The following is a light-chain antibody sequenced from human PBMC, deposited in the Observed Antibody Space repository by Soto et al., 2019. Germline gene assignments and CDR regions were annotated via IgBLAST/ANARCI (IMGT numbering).Light chain of an antibody. V-gene: IGKV3-11*01. CDR1: QSVTSF. Sequence: EIVLTPSPATLSLSPGERATLSCRASQSVTSFLAWYQQKPGQAPRLLIYDASNRAAGIPARFSGSGSGTDFTLTISNVEPEDFAFYYCQQRTNWQIAFGQGTRLEIK. J-gene: IGKJ5*01. CDR3: QQRTNWQIA. CDR2: DAS.